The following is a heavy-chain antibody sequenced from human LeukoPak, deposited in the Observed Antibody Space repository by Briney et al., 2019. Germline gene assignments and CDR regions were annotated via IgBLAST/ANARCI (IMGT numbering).Heavy chain of an antibody. V-gene: IGHV3-7*01. CDR3: ARVGVRGVIHYYYYMDV. CDR1: GFTFSNYW. Sequence: PGGSLRLSCAASGFTFSNYWMHWVRQAPGKGLEWVANIKQDGSEKYYVDSVKGRFTISRDNAKNSLYLQMNSLRAEDTAVYYCARVGVRGVIHYYYYMDVWGKGTTVTVSS. CDR2: IKQDGSEK. D-gene: IGHD3-10*01. J-gene: IGHJ6*03.